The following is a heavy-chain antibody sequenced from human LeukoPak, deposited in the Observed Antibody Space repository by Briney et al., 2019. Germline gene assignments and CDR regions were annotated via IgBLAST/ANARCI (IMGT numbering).Heavy chain of an antibody. J-gene: IGHJ5*02. D-gene: IGHD3-9*01. V-gene: IGHV2-5*02. CDR1: GSSLRTSGVG. CDR3: ARSREIVLLYFDWTDNWFDP. CDR2: LYWDDDK. Sequence: SGLTLVKHTQTLTLTGTFSGSSLRTSGVGVGWIGQPPGKALGWLALLYWDDDKHYSPTLKSRLTITKDTSKNQVVLTLTNMNPVDTATYYCARSREIVLLYFDWTDNWFDPWGQGTLVTVSS.